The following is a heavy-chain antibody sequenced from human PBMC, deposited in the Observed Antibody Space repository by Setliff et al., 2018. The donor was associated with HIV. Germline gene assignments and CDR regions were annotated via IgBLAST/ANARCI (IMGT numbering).Heavy chain of an antibody. CDR3: AAQGVL. Sequence: GGSLRLSCAASGFTFSSAWMGWVRQAPAKGLEWVANISPDGSATYYVDSVKGRFTISRDNAKNSLYLQLNSLRVEDTAVYFCAAQGVLWGQGTQVTVSS. V-gene: IGHV3-7*01. J-gene: IGHJ4*02. CDR1: GFTFSSAW. CDR2: ISPDGSAT.